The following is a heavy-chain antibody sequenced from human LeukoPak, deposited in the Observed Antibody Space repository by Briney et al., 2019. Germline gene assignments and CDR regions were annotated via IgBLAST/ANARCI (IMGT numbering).Heavy chain of an antibody. D-gene: IGHD6-19*01. J-gene: IGHJ4*02. CDR2: ISGVGGNK. CDR3: AKLTHDGYASGWYLIVDYFDY. V-gene: IGHV3-23*01. CDR1: GFTFSSYA. Sequence: GGSLRLSCAASGFTFSSYAMSWVRQAPGKGLDWFSTISGVGGNKYSADSVKGRFTISRDNSKNTLYLQMNSLRAEDTAVYYCAKLTHDGYASGWYLIVDYFDYWGQGTLVTVSS.